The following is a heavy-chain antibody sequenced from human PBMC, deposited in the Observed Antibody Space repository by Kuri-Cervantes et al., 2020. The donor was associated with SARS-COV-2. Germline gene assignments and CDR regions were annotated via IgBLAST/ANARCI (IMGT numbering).Heavy chain of an antibody. CDR2: IYYSGST. Sequence: SETLSLTCTVSGGTISSSSYYWGWIRQPPGKGLEWIGIIYYSGSTSYNPSFKSRVTITVDPSKNQFSLKLSSVTPADTAVYYCARAPQYSSRFDYWGQGTLITVSS. J-gene: IGHJ4*02. CDR3: ARAPQYSSRFDY. D-gene: IGHD6-13*01. CDR1: GGTISSSSYY. V-gene: IGHV4-39*01.